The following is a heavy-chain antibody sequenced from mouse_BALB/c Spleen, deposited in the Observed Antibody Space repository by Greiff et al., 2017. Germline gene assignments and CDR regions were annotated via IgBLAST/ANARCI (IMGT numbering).Heavy chain of an antibody. Sequence: VQLQQPGAELVRPGASVKLSCKASGYTFTSYWINWVKQRPGQGLEWIGNIYPSDSYTNYNQKFKDKATLTVDKSSSTAYMQLSSPTSEDSAVYSCTRHGSSPFDYWGQGTTLTVSS. V-gene: IGHV1-69*02. CDR1: GYTFTSYW. J-gene: IGHJ2*01. CDR3: TRHGSSPFDY. D-gene: IGHD1-1*01. CDR2: IYPSDSYT.